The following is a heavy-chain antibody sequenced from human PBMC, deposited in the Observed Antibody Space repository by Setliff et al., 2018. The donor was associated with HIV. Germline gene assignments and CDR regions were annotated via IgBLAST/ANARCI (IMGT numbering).Heavy chain of an antibody. CDR2: IRYDGSNK. D-gene: IGHD3-22*01. Sequence: GGSLRLSCAASGFTFRLYGMHWVRQAPGKGLEWVAFIRYDGSNKYYADSVKGRFTISRDNSKNTLYLQMNSLRAEDTAVYYCAKDVYVAKYYYGSSGYSGSYYFDYWGQGTLVTVSS. V-gene: IGHV3-30*02. CDR3: AKDVYVAKYYYGSSGYSGSYYFDY. J-gene: IGHJ4*02. CDR1: GFTFRLYG.